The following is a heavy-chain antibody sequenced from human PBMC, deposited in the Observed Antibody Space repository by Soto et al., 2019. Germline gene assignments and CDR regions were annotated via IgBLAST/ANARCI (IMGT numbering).Heavy chain of an antibody. CDR3: ARVPRLRLGELSPRGY. Sequence: SETLSLTCTVSGGSVSSGSYYWSWIRQPPGKGLEWIGYIYYSGSTNYNPSLKSRVTISVDTSKNQFSLKLSSVTAADTAVYYCARVPRLRLGELSPRGYWGQGTLVTVS. V-gene: IGHV4-61*01. CDR2: IYYSGST. D-gene: IGHD3-16*02. CDR1: GGSVSSGSYY. J-gene: IGHJ4*02.